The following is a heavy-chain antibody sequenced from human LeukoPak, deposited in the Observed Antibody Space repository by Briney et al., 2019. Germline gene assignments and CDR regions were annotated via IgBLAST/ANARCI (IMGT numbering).Heavy chain of an antibody. CDR3: ARRPGN. D-gene: IGHD1-14*01. Sequence: PGGSLRLSCVASGFGVGSNMSWVRQAPGKGLEWVSLIYSGGAIRYADSVKGRFTISRDSSKNTLFLQMNDLTVEDTARYYCARRPGNWGQGILVTVSS. CDR1: GFGVGSN. V-gene: IGHV3-53*01. CDR2: IYSGGAI. J-gene: IGHJ4*02.